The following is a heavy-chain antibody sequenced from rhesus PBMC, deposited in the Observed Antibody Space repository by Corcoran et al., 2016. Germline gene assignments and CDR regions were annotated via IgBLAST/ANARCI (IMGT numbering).Heavy chain of an antibody. CDR3: ARWARSNSFGWYFDL. D-gene: IGHD4-23*01. J-gene: IGHJ2*01. CDR2: IYGSRGST. Sequence: QVQLQESGPGVVKPSETLSLTCAVSGGSISRGYDWSWIRQPPGKGLEWIGFIYGSRGSTNYNPSLKNRVTISKDASKNQFSLKLSSVTAADTAVYYCARWARSNSFGWYFDLWGPGTPITISS. CDR1: GGSISRGYD. V-gene: IGHV4-76*01.